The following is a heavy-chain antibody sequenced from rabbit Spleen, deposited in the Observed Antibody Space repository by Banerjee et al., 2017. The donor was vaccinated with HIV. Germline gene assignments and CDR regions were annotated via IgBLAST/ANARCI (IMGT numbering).Heavy chain of an antibody. CDR2: INAVTGKA. V-gene: IGHV1S40*01. D-gene: IGHD1-1*01. Sequence: QSLEESGGDLVKPGASLTLTCTASGFSFISGYYMCWVRQAPGKGLQWIACINAVTGKAVYASWAKGRFIMSRTSSTKVTLQMTSLTAADTATYFCARDLVAVIGWNFNLWGQGTLVTVS. CDR3: ARDLVAVIGWNFNL. CDR1: GFSFISGYY. J-gene: IGHJ4*01.